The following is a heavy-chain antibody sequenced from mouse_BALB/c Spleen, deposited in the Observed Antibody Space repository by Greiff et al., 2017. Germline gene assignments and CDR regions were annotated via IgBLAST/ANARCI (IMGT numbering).Heavy chain of an antibody. V-gene: IGHV1-67*01. CDR2: ISIYYDNT. Sequence: VQLQQSGPELVRPGESVKISCKGSGYTFTDYAMHWVKQSHAKSLEWIGVISIYYDNTNYNQKFKGKATMTVDKSSSTAYMELSSLTSEDSAVYYCARSPYGNYEGFAYWGQGTLVTVSA. CDR3: ARSPYGNYEGFAY. D-gene: IGHD2-1*01. CDR1: GYTFTDYA. J-gene: IGHJ3*01.